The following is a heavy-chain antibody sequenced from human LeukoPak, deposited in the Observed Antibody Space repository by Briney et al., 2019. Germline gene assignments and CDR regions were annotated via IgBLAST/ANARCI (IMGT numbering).Heavy chain of an antibody. CDR1: GFTFSGYW. Sequence: GGSLRLSCAASGFTFSGYWMHWVRQVPGKGLVWVSRINDDGRYTVYADSVKGRFTISRDNAKNTLYLQMNSLRAEDTAIYYCAREIRAPGKTLDYWGQGALVTVSS. CDR3: AREIRAPGKTLDY. J-gene: IGHJ4*02. D-gene: IGHD3-10*01. V-gene: IGHV3-74*01. CDR2: INDDGRYT.